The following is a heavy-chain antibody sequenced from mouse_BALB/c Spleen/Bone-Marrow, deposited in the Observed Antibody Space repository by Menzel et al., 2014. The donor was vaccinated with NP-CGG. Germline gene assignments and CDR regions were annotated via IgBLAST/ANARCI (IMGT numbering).Heavy chain of an antibody. D-gene: IGHD2-4*01. Sequence: QVQLQQSGPGLVAPSQSLSITCTVSGLSLTSYGVHWVRQPPGKGLEWLGVIWAGGSTNYNSALMSRLSISKDNSKSXVFLKMNSLQTDDTAMYYCAREGSTMITTPFAYWGQGTLVTVSA. J-gene: IGHJ3*01. CDR1: GLSLTSYG. CDR2: IWAGGST. CDR3: AREGSTMITTPFAY. V-gene: IGHV2-9*02.